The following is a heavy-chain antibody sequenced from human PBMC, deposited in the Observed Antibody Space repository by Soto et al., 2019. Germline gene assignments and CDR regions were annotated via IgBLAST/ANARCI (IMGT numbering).Heavy chain of an antibody. CDR3: ASVSGGSSFPYYYYGMDV. CDR1: GGTFSSYA. Sequence: SVKVSCKASGGTFSSYAISWVRQAPGQGLEWMGGTIPIFGTANYAQKFQGRVTITADESTSTAYMELSSLRSEDTAVYYCASVSGGSSFPYYYYGMDVWGQGTTVTVSS. D-gene: IGHD6-6*01. CDR2: TIPIFGTA. J-gene: IGHJ6*02. V-gene: IGHV1-69*13.